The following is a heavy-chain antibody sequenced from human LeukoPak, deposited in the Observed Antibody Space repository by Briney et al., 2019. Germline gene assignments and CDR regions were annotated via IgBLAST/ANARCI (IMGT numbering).Heavy chain of an antibody. D-gene: IGHD6-6*01. CDR1: GFTFSSYA. J-gene: IGHJ4*02. Sequence: RTGGSLRLSCAASGFTFSSYAMSWVRQAPGEGLEWVSGVSGSGDTTYYADSVKGRFTISRDNSKNTLYLQMSSLRAEDTALYYCSKGNIAASATSLHFDYWGQGTLVTVSS. V-gene: IGHV3-23*01. CDR2: VSGSGDTT. CDR3: SKGNIAASATSLHFDY.